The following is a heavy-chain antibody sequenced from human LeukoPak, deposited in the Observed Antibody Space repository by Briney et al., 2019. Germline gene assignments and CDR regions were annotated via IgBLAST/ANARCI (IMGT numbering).Heavy chain of an antibody. V-gene: IGHV1-3*01. CDR1: GYTFTSYA. J-gene: IGHJ4*02. CDR2: INAGNGNT. D-gene: IGHD3-22*01. Sequence: ASVKVSCKASGYTFTSYAMHWVRQAPGQRLEWMGWINAGNGNTKYSQKFQGRVTITRDTSASTAYMELSSLRSEDTAVYYCARPQIDYDSSGYYELGFDYWGQGTLVTVSS. CDR3: ARPQIDYDSSGYYELGFDY.